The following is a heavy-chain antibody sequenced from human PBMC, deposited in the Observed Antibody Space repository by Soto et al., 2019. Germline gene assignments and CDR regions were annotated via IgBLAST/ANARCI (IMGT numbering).Heavy chain of an antibody. J-gene: IGHJ4*02. CDR1: GYIFTIHY. D-gene: IGHD3-22*01. Sequence: ASVKVSCKASGYIFTIHYRHWVRQAPGQGLEWMGIINPSGGSTNYLQKFQGRITMTRDTSTSTVYMELSSLRSEDTAVYFCARADYYDSSGFYYDCWGQGTLVTVSS. CDR2: INPSGGST. CDR3: ARADYYDSSGFYYDC. V-gene: IGHV1-46*01.